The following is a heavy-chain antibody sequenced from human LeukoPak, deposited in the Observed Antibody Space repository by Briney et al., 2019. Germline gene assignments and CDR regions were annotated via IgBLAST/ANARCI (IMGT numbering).Heavy chain of an antibody. V-gene: IGHV3-53*01. D-gene: IGHD4-11*01. CDR2: IYSGGST. CDR3: ARDYRDYSNPIYYYYYMDV. CDR1: GFTVSSNY. J-gene: IGHJ6*03. Sequence: GGSLRLSCAASGFTVSSNYMSWVRQAPGKGLEWVSVIYSGGSTYYADSVKGRFTISRDNSKNTLYLQMNSLRAEDTAVYYCARDYRDYSNPIYYYYYMDVWGKGTTVTVSS.